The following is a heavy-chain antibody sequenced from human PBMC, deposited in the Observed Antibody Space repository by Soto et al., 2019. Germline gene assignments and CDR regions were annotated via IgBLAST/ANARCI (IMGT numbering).Heavy chain of an antibody. Sequence: GRSLRLSCAASGFTLSNAWVSWVRQAPGKGLEWVGRIKNKMEGGTTDYAAPVKGRFTISRDDSKNMLYLQMNSLITDDTAVYYCDPNWNFDYWGQGTLVTVSS. J-gene: IGHJ4*02. CDR1: GFTLSNAW. V-gene: IGHV3-15*01. D-gene: IGHD2-8*01. CDR2: IKNKMEGGTT. CDR3: DPNWNFDY.